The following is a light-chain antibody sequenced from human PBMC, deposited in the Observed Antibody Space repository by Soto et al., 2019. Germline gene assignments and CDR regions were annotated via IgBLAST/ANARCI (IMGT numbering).Light chain of an antibody. V-gene: IGKV1-5*03. Sequence: DIKMTQSPSTLSAFVGDRVTITCRASQRTSGWLAWYQQKTGKAPKLLIYKASSLESGVPSRFSGSGSGTEFTLTISSLQPEDFATYYCQQYNTYPWTFGQGTKVDIK. CDR3: QQYNTYPWT. CDR2: KAS. J-gene: IGKJ1*01. CDR1: QRTSGW.